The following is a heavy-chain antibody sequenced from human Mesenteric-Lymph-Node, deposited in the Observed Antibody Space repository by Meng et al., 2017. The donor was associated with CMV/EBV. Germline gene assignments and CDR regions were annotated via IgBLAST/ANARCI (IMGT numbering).Heavy chain of an antibody. J-gene: IGHJ3*02. V-gene: IGHV1-18*03. CDR3: ARDRWCSSTSCQTHDAFDI. CDR1: GYTFTSYG. CDR2: ISAYNGNT. D-gene: IGHD2-2*01. Sequence: ASVKVSCKASGYTFTSYGISWVRQAPGQGLEWMGWISAYNGNTNYAQKLQGRVTMTTDTSTSTAYMELRSLRSDDMAVYYCARDRWCSSTSCQTHDAFDIWGQGTMVTVSS.